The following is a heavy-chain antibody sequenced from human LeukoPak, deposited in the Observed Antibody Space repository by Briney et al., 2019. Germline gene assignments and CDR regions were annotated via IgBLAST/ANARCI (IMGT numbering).Heavy chain of an antibody. CDR1: GGSISSYY. CDR2: IYSSGST. Sequence: PSETLSLTCTVSGGSISSYYWSWIRQPPGKGLEWIGYIYSSGSTSYKSSLKSRVTISVDTSKNQFSLRLSSVTAADTAVYYCAREGGAYDSSGYNIGDYFDYWGQGTLVTVSS. CDR3: AREGGAYDSSGYNIGDYFDY. D-gene: IGHD3-22*01. V-gene: IGHV4-59*01. J-gene: IGHJ4*02.